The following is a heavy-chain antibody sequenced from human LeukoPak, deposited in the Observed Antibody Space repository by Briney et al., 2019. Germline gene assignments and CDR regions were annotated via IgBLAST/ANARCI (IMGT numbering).Heavy chain of an antibody. D-gene: IGHD4-17*01. CDR1: GGSFSGYY. V-gene: IGHV4-34*01. Sequence: PSETLSLTCAVYGGSFSGYYWSWIRQPPGKGLEWIGEINHSGSTNYNPSLKSRVTISVDTSKNQFSLKLSSVTAADTAVYYCASKTTVSPHWFDPWGQGTLVTVSS. J-gene: IGHJ5*02. CDR3: ASKTTVSPHWFDP. CDR2: INHSGST.